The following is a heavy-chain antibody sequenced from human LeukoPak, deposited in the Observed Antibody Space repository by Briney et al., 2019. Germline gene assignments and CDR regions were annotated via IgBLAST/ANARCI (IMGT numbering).Heavy chain of an antibody. J-gene: IGHJ5*02. CDR3: AKDSNGYCSSTSCYRYNWFDP. CDR1: GFTFSSYG. Sequence: PGGSLRLSCAASGFTFSSYGMHWVRQAPGKGLEWVAVIWYDGSNKYYADSVKGRFTISRDNSKNTLYLQMNSLRAEDTAVHYCAKDSNGYCSSTSCYRYNWFDPWGQGTLVTVSS. CDR2: IWYDGSNK. V-gene: IGHV3-33*06. D-gene: IGHD2-2*03.